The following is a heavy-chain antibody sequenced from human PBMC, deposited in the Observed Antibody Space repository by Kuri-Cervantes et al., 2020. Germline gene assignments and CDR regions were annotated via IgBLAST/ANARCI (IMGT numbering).Heavy chain of an antibody. CDR3: AREVRVMVRGVTFDP. CDR2: IKQDGSEK. J-gene: IGHJ5*02. D-gene: IGHD3-10*01. V-gene: IGHV3-7*01. CDR1: GFTFSSYW. Sequence: ETLSLTCAASGFTFSSYWMSWVRQAPGKGLEWVANIKQDGSEKYYVDSVKGRFTISRDNAKNSLYLQMNSLRAEDTAVYYCAREVRVMVRGVTFDPWGQGTLITVSS.